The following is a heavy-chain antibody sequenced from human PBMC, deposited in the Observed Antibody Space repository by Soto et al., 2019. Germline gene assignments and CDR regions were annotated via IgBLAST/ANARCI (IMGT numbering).Heavy chain of an antibody. CDR1: CGSISSGDYY. CDR2: IYYSGST. D-gene: IGHD3-9*01. Sequence: KPSETLSLTCTVSCGSISSGDYYWSWIRQPPGKGLEWIGYIYYSGSTYYNPSLKSRVTISVDTSKNQFSLKLSSVTAVDTAVYYCARVHYDTRNNWFDPWGQGTLVTVSS. V-gene: IGHV4-30-4*01. CDR3: ARVHYDTRNNWFDP. J-gene: IGHJ5*02.